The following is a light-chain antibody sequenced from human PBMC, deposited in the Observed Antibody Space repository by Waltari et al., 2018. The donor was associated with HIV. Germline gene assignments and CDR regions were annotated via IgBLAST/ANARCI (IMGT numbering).Light chain of an antibody. CDR1: RSNIGDNT. CDR2: KSD. V-gene: IGLV1-44*01. J-gene: IGLJ3*02. Sequence: QSVLTQPPSASGTPGQRVTISCSGGRSNIGDNTVNWNQHLPGTAPKLLIYKSDQRPSGVPDRFSGSKSDTSASLAINGLQSEDEADYYCATWDDSLNGRVFGGGTKLTVL. CDR3: ATWDDSLNGRV.